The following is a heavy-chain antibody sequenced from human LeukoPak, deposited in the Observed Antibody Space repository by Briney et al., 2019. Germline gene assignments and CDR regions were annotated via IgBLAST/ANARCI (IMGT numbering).Heavy chain of an antibody. CDR3: AGLVGRYSSGLYYYYFDY. CDR2: MHLSGTT. J-gene: IGHJ4*02. D-gene: IGHD3-22*01. CDR1: GDSINSLDL. V-gene: IGHV4-4*02. Sequence: SGTLSLTCTVSGDSINSLDLWSWVRQPPGKGLEWIGEMHLSGTTHSNPSVKSRVTISIGKSKNQFFLNLSSVTAADTAVYYCAGLVGRYSSGLYYYYFDYWGQGTLVTVSS.